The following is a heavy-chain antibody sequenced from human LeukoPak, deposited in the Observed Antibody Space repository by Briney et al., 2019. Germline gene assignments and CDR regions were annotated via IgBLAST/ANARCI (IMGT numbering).Heavy chain of an antibody. Sequence: QPGRSLRLSCTASGFTFGDYAMSWFRQAPGKGLEWVGFIRSKTYGGSTEYAASVKARFTISRDDSKSIAYLQMISLKTGDTGVYYCTSTQLEREEYDYTMDVWGQGTTVTVSS. V-gene: IGHV3-49*03. D-gene: IGHD1-1*01. CDR3: TSTQLEREEYDYTMDV. J-gene: IGHJ6*02. CDR1: GFTFGDYA. CDR2: IRSKTYGGST.